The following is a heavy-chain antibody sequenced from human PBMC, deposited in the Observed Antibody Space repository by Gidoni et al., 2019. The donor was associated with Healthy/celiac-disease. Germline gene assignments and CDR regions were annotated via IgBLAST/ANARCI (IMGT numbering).Heavy chain of an antibody. CDR2: IYYSGST. CDR3: ARGRYGDPIDY. D-gene: IGHD4-17*01. CDR1: AGSISSGGYY. J-gene: IGHJ4*02. V-gene: IGHV4-31*03. Sequence: QVQLQESGPGLVKPSQTLSPTCTVSAGSISSGGYYWSWIRQHPGKGLEWIGYIYYSGSTYYNPSLKSRVTISVDTSKNQFSLKLSSVTAADTAVYYCARGRYGDPIDYWGQGTLVTVSS.